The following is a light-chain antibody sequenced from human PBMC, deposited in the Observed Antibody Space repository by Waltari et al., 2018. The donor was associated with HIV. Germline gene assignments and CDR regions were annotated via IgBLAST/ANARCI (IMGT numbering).Light chain of an antibody. CDR3: CSYAGSSTFYV. J-gene: IGLJ1*01. CDR2: EVS. Sequence: QSALTPPASVSGSPGQSITISCTGTSSDVGSYNLVPWYQQHPGKAPKLMIYEVSKRPSGVSNRFSGSKSGNTASLTISGLQAEDEADYYCCSYAGSSTFYVFGTGTKVTVL. CDR1: SSDVGSYNL. V-gene: IGLV2-23*02.